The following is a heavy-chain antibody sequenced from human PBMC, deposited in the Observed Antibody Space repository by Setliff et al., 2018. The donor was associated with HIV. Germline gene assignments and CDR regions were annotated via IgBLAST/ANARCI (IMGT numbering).Heavy chain of an antibody. CDR3: ARARSLITVRRSFDY. D-gene: IGHD6-6*01. Sequence: SETLSLTCNVSGSSFSSGIYYWTWIRQQPGKGLEWIGYIYHSGTTFHNPSLKSRVSMSVDTSKNHFSLRLTSVTAADTAVYYCARARSLITVRRSFDYWGQGTLVTVSS. J-gene: IGHJ4*02. V-gene: IGHV4-30-2*01. CDR2: IYHSGTT. CDR1: GSSFSSGIYY.